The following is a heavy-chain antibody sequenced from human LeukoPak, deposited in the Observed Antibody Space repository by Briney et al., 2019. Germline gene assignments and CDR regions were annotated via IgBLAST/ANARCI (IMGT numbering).Heavy chain of an antibody. D-gene: IGHD6-13*01. Sequence: ASVKVSCKASGYTFTSYGISWVRQAPGQGLEWMGWISAYNGNINYAQKLQGRVTMTTDTSTSTAYMELRSLRSDDTAVYYCAREQKIAAAGTNYYYYYYMDVWGKGTTVTVSS. V-gene: IGHV1-18*01. J-gene: IGHJ6*03. CDR3: AREQKIAAAGTNYYYYYYMDV. CDR2: ISAYNGNI. CDR1: GYTFTSYG.